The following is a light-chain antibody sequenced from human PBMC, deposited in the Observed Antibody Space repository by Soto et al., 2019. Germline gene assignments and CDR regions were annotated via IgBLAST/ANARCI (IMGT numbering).Light chain of an antibody. CDR1: RDLSGW. V-gene: IGKV1-39*01. CDR3: QQSYSTPPT. J-gene: IGKJ1*01. Sequence: DIQMTQSPSSVSASVGDRVTITCRASRDLSGWLAWYQQKPGKAPKLLISAASSLQSGVPSRFSGSGSGTDFTLTISSLQPEDFATYYCQQSYSTPPTFGQGTKVDIK. CDR2: AAS.